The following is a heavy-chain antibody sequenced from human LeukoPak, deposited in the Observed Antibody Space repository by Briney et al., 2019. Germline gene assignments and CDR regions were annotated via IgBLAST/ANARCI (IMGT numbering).Heavy chain of an antibody. CDR1: GFDFSSNW. J-gene: IGHJ4*02. CDR2: IKGDGIST. CDR3: AKDHYWSIDY. Sequence: GGSLRLSCAASGFDFSSNWMHWVRHAPGQGLVWVSRIKGDGISTNYADSVKGRFTISRDIAKNTLYLQMDSLRAEDTGVYYCAKDHYWSIDYWGRGTLVTVSS. D-gene: IGHD3-3*01. V-gene: IGHV3-74*01.